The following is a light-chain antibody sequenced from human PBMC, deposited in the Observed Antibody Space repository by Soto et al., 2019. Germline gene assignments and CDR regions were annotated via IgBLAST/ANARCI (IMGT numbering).Light chain of an antibody. J-gene: IGKJ1*01. CDR3: HQSHNIPST. Sequence: DIQMTQSPSSLSASVGDRVTITCRASESSGTSLNWYQQKLGSPPKLLIYSASSLQSGVPSRFSGRGSGTDFFLTITSLQPEDSASYFCHQSHNIPSTFAQGTRVEV. CDR2: SAS. V-gene: IGKV1-39*01. CDR1: ESSGTS.